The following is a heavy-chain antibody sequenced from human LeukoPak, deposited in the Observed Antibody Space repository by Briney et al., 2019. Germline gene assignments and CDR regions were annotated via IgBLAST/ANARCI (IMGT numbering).Heavy chain of an antibody. CDR2: IKTNTDGGTT. V-gene: IGHV3-15*01. J-gene: IGHJ4*02. Sequence: GGSLRLSCVGSGFTFSNAWMTWVRQAPGKGLEWVGRIKTNTDGGTTDYAAPVKGRFIISRDDSRNTLYLQMNSLRIEDTAIYYCTSTLGYWGQGALVTVSS. CDR3: TSTLGY. CDR1: GFTFSNAW.